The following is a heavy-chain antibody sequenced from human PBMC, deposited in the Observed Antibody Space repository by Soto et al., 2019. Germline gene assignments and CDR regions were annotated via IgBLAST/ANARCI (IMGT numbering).Heavy chain of an antibody. V-gene: IGHV4-39*01. J-gene: IGHJ4*02. Sequence: QVLLQESGPGLVKPLETLSLTCTVSGGSISASSYYWGWIRQPPGQGLEWIGSMDYSGSTYYNPSLKSRVTISLDTSKNQFSLILSSLTAADTAVYYCARRQWLRSFDCWGQGTLVTVSS. CDR3: ARRQWLRSFDC. CDR2: MDYSGST. CDR1: GGSISASSYY. D-gene: IGHD5-12*01.